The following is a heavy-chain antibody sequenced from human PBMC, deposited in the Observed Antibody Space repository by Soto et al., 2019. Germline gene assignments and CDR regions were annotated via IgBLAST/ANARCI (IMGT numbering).Heavy chain of an antibody. CDR1: GFTFSSYA. CDR2: ISGSGGST. Sequence: GGSLRLSCAASGFTFSSYAMSWVRQAPGKGLEWVSAISGSGGSTYYADSVKGRFTISRDNSKNTLYLQTNSLRAEDTAVYYCAKDCSSTSCYFAMDVWGQGTTVTVSS. D-gene: IGHD2-2*01. CDR3: AKDCSSTSCYFAMDV. V-gene: IGHV3-23*01. J-gene: IGHJ6*02.